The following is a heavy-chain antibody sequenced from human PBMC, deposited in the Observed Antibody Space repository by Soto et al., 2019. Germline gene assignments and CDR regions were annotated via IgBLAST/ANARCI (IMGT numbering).Heavy chain of an antibody. V-gene: IGHV1-69*13. D-gene: IGHD2-2*01. CDR2: IIPIFGTA. J-gene: IGHJ6*02. CDR1: GCTFSSDA. Sequence: GASVKCSFNASGCTFSSDAISWVRQAPGQVLDCIGGIIPIFGTANYAQKFQGRVTITADESTRTSYMELSSLRSEDTAVYYFAIYVGIVVPAATSTPGGMGVWGQWTTVTVSS. CDR3: AIYVGIVVPAATSTPGGMGV.